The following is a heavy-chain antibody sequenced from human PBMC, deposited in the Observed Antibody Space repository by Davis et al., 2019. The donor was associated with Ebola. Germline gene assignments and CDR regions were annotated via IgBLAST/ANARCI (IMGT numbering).Heavy chain of an antibody. CDR3: ARAGFGSTWFDC. J-gene: IGHJ5*01. D-gene: IGHD6-13*01. Sequence: GESLKISCAASGFTFRSYDMHWVRQATGKGLEWVSAIGSAGDTYYPVSVKGRFNLSRENAKNSLYLQMNSLRAEDTAVYYCARAGFGSTWFDCWGQGILVTVSS. CDR2: IGSAGDT. V-gene: IGHV3-13*01. CDR1: GFTFRSYD.